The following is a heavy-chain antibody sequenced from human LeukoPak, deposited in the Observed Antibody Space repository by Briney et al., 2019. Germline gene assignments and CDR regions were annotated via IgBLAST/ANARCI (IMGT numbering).Heavy chain of an antibody. J-gene: IGHJ4*02. D-gene: IGHD6-13*01. CDR2: IWYDGSNK. CDR3: ARNRAYSSRLFDN. Sequence: PGRSLRLSCAASGFTFSSYGMHWVRQAPGKGLEWVAVIWYDGSNKYYADSVKGRFTISRDNSKNTLYLQMNSLRAEDTAVYYCARNRAYSSRLFDNWGQGTLVTVSS. V-gene: IGHV3-33*01. CDR1: GFTFSSYG.